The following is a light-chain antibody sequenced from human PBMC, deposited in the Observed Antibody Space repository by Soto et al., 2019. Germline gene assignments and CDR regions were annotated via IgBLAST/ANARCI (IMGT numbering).Light chain of an antibody. CDR2: DVS. CDR1: TSGVGGYNY. J-gene: IGLJ1*01. V-gene: IGLV2-11*01. CDR3: CSYAGSYTYV. Sequence: QSALTQPRSVSGSPGQSVTISCTGTTSGVGGYNYVSWYQQHPGKAPKLMIFDVSKRPSGVPDRFSGSKSGNTASLTISGLQAEDEADYYCCSYAGSYTYVFGTGTKVTAL.